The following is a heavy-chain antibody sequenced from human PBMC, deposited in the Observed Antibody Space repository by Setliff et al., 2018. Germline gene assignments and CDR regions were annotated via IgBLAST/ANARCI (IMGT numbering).Heavy chain of an antibody. Sequence: PGESLKISCKGSGYSFTSYWIGWVRQMPGKGLEWMGIIYPGDSDARYRPSFQGQVTISADKSINTAYLQWSSLKASDTAMYYCARWDCSGDNCQSGFDYWGQGTRVTAPQ. V-gene: IGHV5-51*01. CDR1: GYSFTSYW. CDR2: IYPGDSDA. CDR3: ARWDCSGDNCQSGFDY. D-gene: IGHD2-15*01. J-gene: IGHJ4*02.